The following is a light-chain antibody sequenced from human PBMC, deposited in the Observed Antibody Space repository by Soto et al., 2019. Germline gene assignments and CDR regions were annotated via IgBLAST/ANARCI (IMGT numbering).Light chain of an antibody. J-gene: IGKJ1*01. CDR1: QSVNSN. V-gene: IGKV3-15*01. CDR2: GAS. Sequence: ETVMTQSPATLSVSPGERATLSCWASQSVNSNLAWYQQKLGQAPRVLIYGASTRATGIPARFSGSGSETEFILTISSLQSEDSATYYCQHYNTWPWTFGQGTKVEIX. CDR3: QHYNTWPWT.